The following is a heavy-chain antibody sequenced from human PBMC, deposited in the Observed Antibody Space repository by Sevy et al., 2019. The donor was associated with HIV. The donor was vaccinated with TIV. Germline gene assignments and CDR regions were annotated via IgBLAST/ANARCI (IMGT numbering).Heavy chain of an antibody. CDR3: AKLPSTVMFREKGY. D-gene: IGHD3-10*01. CDR2: ISDSGDTT. CDR1: GFTFTNYA. Sequence: GSLRLSCAASGFTFTNYAMNWVRQAPGKGLEWVSGISDSGDTTHYAESVKGRFTISRDNSKNTASLQMSSLRAEDTAIYYCAKLPSTVMFREKGYWGQGTRVTVSS. J-gene: IGHJ4*02. V-gene: IGHV3-23*01.